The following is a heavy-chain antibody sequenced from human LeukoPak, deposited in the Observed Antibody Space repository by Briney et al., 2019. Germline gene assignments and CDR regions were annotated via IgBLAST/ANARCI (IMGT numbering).Heavy chain of an antibody. D-gene: IGHD3-10*01. J-gene: IGHJ6*03. CDR3: ARGQYYGSGSWGVPNYYYYYYMDV. CDR2: IYYSGST. CDR1: GGSITSYY. Sequence: PSETLSLTCTVSGGSITSYYWSWIRQPPGKGLEWIGYIYYSGSTNYNPSLKSRVTILVDTSKNQFSLKLSSVTAAGTAVYYCARGQYYGSGSWGVPNYYYYYYMDVWGKGTTVTVSS. V-gene: IGHV4-59*01.